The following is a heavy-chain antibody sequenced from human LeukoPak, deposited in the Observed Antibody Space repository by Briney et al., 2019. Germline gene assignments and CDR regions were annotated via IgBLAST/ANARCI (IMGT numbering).Heavy chain of an antibody. D-gene: IGHD2-21*02. CDR1: GFTFSSYA. V-gene: IGHV3-30*04. CDR3: ARAHIVVVTAIRGLNAFDI. Sequence: GGSLRLSCAASGFTFSSYAMHWVRQAPGKGLEWVAVISYDGSNKYYADSVKGRFTISRDNSKNMLYLQMNSLRAEDTAVYYCARAHIVVVTAIRGLNAFDIWGQGTMVTVSS. CDR2: ISYDGSNK. J-gene: IGHJ3*02.